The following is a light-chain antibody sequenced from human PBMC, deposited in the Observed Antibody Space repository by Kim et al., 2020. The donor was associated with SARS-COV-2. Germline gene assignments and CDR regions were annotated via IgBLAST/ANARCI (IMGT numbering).Light chain of an antibody. CDR2: AAS. V-gene: IGKV1-9*01. Sequence: DIQLTQSPSFLSASAGDRVTITCRASQGISSYLAWYQQKPGKAPKLLIYAASTLQSGVPSRFSGSGSGTEFTLTISSLQPEDFATYYCQQLNSYPRITFGGGTKVDIK. J-gene: IGKJ4*01. CDR1: QGISSY. CDR3: QQLNSYPRIT.